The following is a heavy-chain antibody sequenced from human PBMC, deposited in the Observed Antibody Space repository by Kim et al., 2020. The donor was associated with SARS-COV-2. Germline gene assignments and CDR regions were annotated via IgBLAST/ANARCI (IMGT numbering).Heavy chain of an antibody. D-gene: IGHD6-13*01. V-gene: IGHV1-46*01. CDR2: INPSGGST. Sequence: ASVKVSCKASGYTFTSYYMHWVRQAPGQGLEWMGIINPSGGSTSYAQKLQGRVTMTRDTSTSTVYMELSRLRSEDTAVYYCARDNSDEQQLVQGSWFDPWGQGTLVTVSS. CDR1: GYTFTSYY. J-gene: IGHJ5*02. CDR3: ARDNSDEQQLVQGSWFDP.